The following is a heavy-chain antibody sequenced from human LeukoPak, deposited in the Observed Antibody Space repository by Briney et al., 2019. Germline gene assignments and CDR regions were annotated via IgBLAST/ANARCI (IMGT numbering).Heavy chain of an antibody. CDR2: IWYDGSNK. CDR3: AKASSGYKLYYYYYMDV. V-gene: IGHV3-30*02. D-gene: IGHD3-22*01. CDR1: GFTFSSYG. J-gene: IGHJ6*03. Sequence: GGSLRLSCAASGFTFSSYGMHWVRQAPGKGLEWVAVIWYDGSNKYYADSVKGRFTISRDNSKNTLYLQMNSLGAEDTAVYYCAKASSGYKLYYYYYMDVWGKGTTVTVSS.